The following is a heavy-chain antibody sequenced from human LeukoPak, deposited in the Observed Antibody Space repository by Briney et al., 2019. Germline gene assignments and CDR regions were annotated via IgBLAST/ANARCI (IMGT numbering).Heavy chain of an antibody. Sequence: PSETLSLTCTVSGGSISSYYWSWIRQPPGKGLEWIGYIYYSGSTNYNPSLKSRVTISVDTSKNQLSLKLSSVTAADTAIYYCARDERLLSFLKWGQGTLVTVSS. V-gene: IGHV4-59*12. CDR1: GGSISSYY. D-gene: IGHD3-3*01. J-gene: IGHJ4*02. CDR2: IYYSGST. CDR3: ARDERLLSFLK.